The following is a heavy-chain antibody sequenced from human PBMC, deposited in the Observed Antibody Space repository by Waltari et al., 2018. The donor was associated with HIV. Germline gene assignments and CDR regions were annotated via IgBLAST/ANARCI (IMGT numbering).Heavy chain of an antibody. V-gene: IGHV4-38-2*01. D-gene: IGHD6-19*01. CDR2: IYHSGST. J-gene: IGHJ6*02. CDR1: GYSISSGYY. Sequence: QVQLPESGPGLVKPSETLSLTCAGSGYSISSGYYWGGIRQPPGKGLAWIGGIYHSGSTYNNQSLKSRVTISVDTSKNQFSLKLSSVTAADTAVYYCVRHPTEVAGRDYYYYGMDVWGQGTTVTVSS. CDR3: VRHPTEVAGRDYYYYGMDV.